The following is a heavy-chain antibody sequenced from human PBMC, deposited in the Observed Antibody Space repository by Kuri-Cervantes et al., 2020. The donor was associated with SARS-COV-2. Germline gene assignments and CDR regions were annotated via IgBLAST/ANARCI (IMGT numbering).Heavy chain of an antibody. Sequence: GGSLRLSCAASGFTFSDYYMSWIRQAPGKGLEWVSYISSSGSTIYYADSVKGRFTISRDDSKSMLYLQMNSLSAEDTALYYCAREAPALRSSPFDNWGQGTLVTVSS. D-gene: IGHD6-6*01. CDR1: GFTFSDYY. CDR3: AREAPALRSSPFDN. J-gene: IGHJ4*02. V-gene: IGHV3-11*04. CDR2: ISSSGSTI.